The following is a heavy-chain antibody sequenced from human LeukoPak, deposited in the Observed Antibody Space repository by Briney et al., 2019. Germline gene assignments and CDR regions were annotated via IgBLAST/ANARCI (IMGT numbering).Heavy chain of an antibody. V-gene: IGHV3-23*01. J-gene: IGHJ4*02. CDR3: AKLPTGSYPYYFDF. Sequence: GGSLRLSCAASGFTFSSYAMSWVRQAPGKGREWVSAISGSGGSTYYADSVKGRFTISRDNSKNTVYLQMNTLRAEDTAEYYCAKLPTGSYPYYFDFWGQGTLVTVSS. CDR2: ISGSGGST. CDR1: GFTFSSYA. D-gene: IGHD1-26*01.